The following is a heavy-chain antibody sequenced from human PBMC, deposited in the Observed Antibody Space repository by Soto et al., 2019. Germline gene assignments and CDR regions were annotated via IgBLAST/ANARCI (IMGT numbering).Heavy chain of an antibody. CDR3: TTGLMGAYYYYYYGMDV. Sequence: GGSLRLSCAASGFAFSNAWISWVRQAPGKGLEWVGRIKSKTDGGTTDYAAPVKGRFTISRDDSKNTLYLQMNSLKTEDTAVYYCTTGLMGAYYYYYYGMDVWGQGTTVTVSS. CDR2: IKSKTDGGTT. J-gene: IGHJ6*02. D-gene: IGHD2-8*01. CDR1: GFAFSNAW. V-gene: IGHV3-15*01.